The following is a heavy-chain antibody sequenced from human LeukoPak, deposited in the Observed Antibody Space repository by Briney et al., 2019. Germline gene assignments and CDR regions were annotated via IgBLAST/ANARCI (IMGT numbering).Heavy chain of an antibody. CDR1: GFTFSNYA. Sequence: GGSLRLSCAASGFTFSNYAMSWVRQAPGKGLDGVSGISGSDGTTYYADSVKGRFTISRDNSKNTLYLQMNGLRAEDTAVYYCAKDSAKKYDDYWGQGTLVTVSS. CDR3: AKDSAKKYDDY. V-gene: IGHV3-23*01. J-gene: IGHJ4*02. CDR2: ISGSDGTT. D-gene: IGHD2/OR15-2a*01.